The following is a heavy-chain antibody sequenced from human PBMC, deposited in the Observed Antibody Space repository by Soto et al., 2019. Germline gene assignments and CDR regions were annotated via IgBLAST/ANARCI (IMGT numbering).Heavy chain of an antibody. Sequence: SETLSLTCTVSGGSISSYYWSWIRQPPGKGLEWIGYIYYSGSTNYNPSLKSRVTISVDTSKNQFSLKLSSVTAADTAVYYCARRYYDFWSGYYYLDYWGQGTLVTVSS. CDR3: ARRYYDFWSGYYYLDY. CDR2: IYYSGST. D-gene: IGHD3-3*01. J-gene: IGHJ4*02. V-gene: IGHV4-59*08. CDR1: GGSISSYY.